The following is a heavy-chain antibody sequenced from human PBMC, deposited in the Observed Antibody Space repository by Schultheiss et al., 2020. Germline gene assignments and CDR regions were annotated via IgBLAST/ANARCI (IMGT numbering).Heavy chain of an antibody. Sequence: GGSLRLSCAASGFTFSSYAMSWVRQAPGKGLEWVAVIYSGGSTYYADSVKGRFTISRENAKNSLYLQMNSLRAGDTAVYYCAKGRVGYWGQGTLVTVSS. CDR1: GFTFSSYA. J-gene: IGHJ4*02. CDR3: AKGRVGY. CDR2: IYSGGST. V-gene: IGHV3-23*03.